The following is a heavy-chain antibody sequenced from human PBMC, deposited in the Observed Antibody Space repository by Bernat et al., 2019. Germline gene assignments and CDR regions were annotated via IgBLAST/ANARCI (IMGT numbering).Heavy chain of an antibody. Sequence: EVQLVESGGGLVQPGRSLRLSCTASGFTFGDYAMSWFRQAPGKGLEWVGFIRSKAYGGTTEYAASVKGRFTISRDDSKSIAYLQMNSLKTKDTAVYYCTRASETYYYDSSGNAFDIWGQGTMVTVSS. CDR1: GFTFGDYA. CDR3: TRASETYYYDSSGNAFDI. V-gene: IGHV3-49*03. CDR2: IRSKAYGGTT. D-gene: IGHD3-22*01. J-gene: IGHJ3*02.